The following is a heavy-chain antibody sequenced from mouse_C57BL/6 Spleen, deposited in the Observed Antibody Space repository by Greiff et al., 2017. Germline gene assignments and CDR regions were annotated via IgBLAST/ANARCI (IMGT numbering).Heavy chain of an antibody. CDR2: IDPSDSET. Sequence: QVQLQQPGAELVRPGSSVKLSCKASGYTFTSYWMHWVKQRPIQGLEWIGNIDPSDSETHYNQQFKDKATLTVDKSSSTAYMQLSSVESEDSAVYYCARWGGYDGEDFDYWGQGTTLTVSS. D-gene: IGHD2-2*01. CDR1: GYTFTSYW. J-gene: IGHJ2*01. V-gene: IGHV1-52*01. CDR3: ARWGGYDGEDFDY.